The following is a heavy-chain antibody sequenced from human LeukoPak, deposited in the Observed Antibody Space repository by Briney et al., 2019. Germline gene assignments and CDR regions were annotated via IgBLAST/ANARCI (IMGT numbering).Heavy chain of an antibody. CDR3: AKGKVQQWGVPEY. CDR1: GFTFSSYA. CDR2: ISDSGGLT. V-gene: IGHV3-23*01. Sequence: QPGGSLRLSCAASGFTFSSYAMSWVRQAPGKGLEWVADISDSGGLTHYADSVKGRFTISRDNSNSTLYLQVNSLRAEDTAVYYCAKGKVQQWGVPEYWGQGTPLTVSS. D-gene: IGHD1-26*01. J-gene: IGHJ4*02.